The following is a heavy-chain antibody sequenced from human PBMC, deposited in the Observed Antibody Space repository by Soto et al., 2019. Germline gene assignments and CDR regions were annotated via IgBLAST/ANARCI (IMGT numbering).Heavy chain of an antibody. V-gene: IGHV1-18*01. Sequence: QVQLVQSGAEVKKPGASVKVSCKASGYTFTSYGISWVRPAPGQGLEWMGWISAYNGNTNYAQKLQGRVTMTTDTSTTSADMELRSLRSDDTAVYSWARDQGIAVAGNDYWGQGTLVTVSS. CDR1: GYTFTSYG. CDR3: ARDQGIAVAGNDY. J-gene: IGHJ4*02. CDR2: ISAYNGNT. D-gene: IGHD6-19*01.